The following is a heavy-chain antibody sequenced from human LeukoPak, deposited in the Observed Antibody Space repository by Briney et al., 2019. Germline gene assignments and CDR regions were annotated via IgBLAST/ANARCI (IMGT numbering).Heavy chain of an antibody. D-gene: IGHD6-19*01. Sequence: ASVKVSCKASGYTFTSYDINWVRQATGQGLEWMGWMNPNSGNTGYAQKFQGRVTMTRNTSISTAYMELSSLRSEDTAVYYCARVDGYIAVAGLDYWGQGTLVTVSS. CDR3: ARVDGYIAVAGLDY. CDR2: MNPNSGNT. V-gene: IGHV1-8*01. CDR1: GYTFTSYD. J-gene: IGHJ4*02.